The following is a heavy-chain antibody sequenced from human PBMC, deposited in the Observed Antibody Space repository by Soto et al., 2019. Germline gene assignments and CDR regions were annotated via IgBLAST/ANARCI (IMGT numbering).Heavy chain of an antibody. D-gene: IGHD5-18*01. J-gene: IGHJ4*02. Sequence: QVQLVQSGAEVKKPGASVKVSCKASGYTFTHYYIHWVRQAPGQGLEWMGIINPNGGSTTYAQKFRAGFTMTRDTSTSTVYMELSSPRSEDSAVYYCATSVNSAMAFDYWGQRTLVSVSS. V-gene: IGHV1-46*01. CDR1: GYTFTHYY. CDR3: ATSVNSAMAFDY. CDR2: INPNGGST.